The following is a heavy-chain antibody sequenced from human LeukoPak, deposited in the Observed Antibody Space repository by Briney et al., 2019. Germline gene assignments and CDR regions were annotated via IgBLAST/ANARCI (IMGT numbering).Heavy chain of an antibody. CDR2: ISSSSSYT. J-gene: IGHJ6*03. Sequence: KPGGSLRLSCAASGFTFSPYSMNWVRQAPGKGLEWVSSISSSSSYTYYADSVKGRFTISRDNVKNSLYLQMNSLRAEDTAVYYCARGIEYSSSSGYYNYYYMDVWGIGTTVTVSS. CDR3: ARGIEYSSSSGYYNYYYMDV. CDR1: GFTFSPYS. D-gene: IGHD6-6*01. V-gene: IGHV3-21*01.